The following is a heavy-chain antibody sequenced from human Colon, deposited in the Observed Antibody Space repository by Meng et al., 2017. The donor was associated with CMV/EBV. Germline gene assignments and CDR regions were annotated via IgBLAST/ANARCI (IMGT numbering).Heavy chain of an antibody. Sequence: SLKISCAASGFSFTSFWMAWVRQAPGKGLEWVSGISWNSGNIDYADSVKGRFTISRDNAKNSLYLQMNSLRAEDTALYYCAREMYYSGSGNYAAFYYGMDVWGQGTTVTVSS. V-gene: IGHV3-9*01. D-gene: IGHD3-10*01. CDR3: AREMYYSGSGNYAAFYYGMDV. J-gene: IGHJ6*02. CDR2: ISWNSGNI. CDR1: GFSFTSFW.